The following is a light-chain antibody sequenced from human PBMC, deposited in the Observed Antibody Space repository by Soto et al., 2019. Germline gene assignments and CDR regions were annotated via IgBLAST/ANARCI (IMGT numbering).Light chain of an antibody. CDR1: SFNIGSNY. V-gene: IGLV1-51*01. CDR3: ATWDSSLRGVV. CDR2: DNS. Sequence: QSVLTQPPSVSEAPGQKVTISCSGSSFNIGSNYVSWYQHLPGTTPQLLIYDNSQRPPGIPGRFSGSKSCTSATLGITGLQTGDEADYYCATWDSSLRGVVFGGGTKLTVL. J-gene: IGLJ3*02.